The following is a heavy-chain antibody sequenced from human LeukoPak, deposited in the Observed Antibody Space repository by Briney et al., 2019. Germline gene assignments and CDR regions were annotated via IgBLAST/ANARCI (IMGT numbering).Heavy chain of an antibody. CDR1: GGSFSGYY. Sequence: SETLSLTCAVYGGSFSGYYWSWIRQPPGKGLEWIGEINHSGSTNYNPSLKSRVTISVDTSKSQFSLKLSSVTAADTAVYYCAREFKMEVGAPDYWGQGTLVTVSS. V-gene: IGHV4-34*01. J-gene: IGHJ4*02. CDR2: INHSGST. CDR3: AREFKMEVGAPDY. D-gene: IGHD1-26*01.